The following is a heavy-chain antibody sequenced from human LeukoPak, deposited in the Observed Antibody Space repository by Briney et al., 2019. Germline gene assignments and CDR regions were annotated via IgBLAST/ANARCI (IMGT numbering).Heavy chain of an antibody. J-gene: IGHJ3*02. CDR3: ARVGYYDSSGYRAFDI. D-gene: IGHD3-22*01. CDR2: ISSSSSII. Sequence: GGSLRLSCAASGFTFSSFSMNWVRQAPGKGLEWVSYISSSSSIIYYADSVKGRFTISRDNAKNSLYLQMNSLRAEDTAVYYCARVGYYDSSGYRAFDIWGQGTMVTVSS. V-gene: IGHV3-21*05. CDR1: GFTFSSFS.